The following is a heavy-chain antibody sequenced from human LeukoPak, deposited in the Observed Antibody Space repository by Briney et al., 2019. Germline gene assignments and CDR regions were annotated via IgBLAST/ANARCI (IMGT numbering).Heavy chain of an antibody. J-gene: IGHJ5*02. CDR1: GFTFSDYY. D-gene: IGHD6-19*01. CDR3: ARMEYSSGWSSWFYP. CDR2: ISSSSSYT. V-gene: IGHV3-11*06. Sequence: GGSLRLSCAASGFTFSDYYMSWIRQAPGKGLEWVSYISSSSSYTNYADSVKGRFTISRDNAKNSLYLQMNSLRAEDTAVYYCARMEYSSGWSSWFYPWGQGTLVTVSS.